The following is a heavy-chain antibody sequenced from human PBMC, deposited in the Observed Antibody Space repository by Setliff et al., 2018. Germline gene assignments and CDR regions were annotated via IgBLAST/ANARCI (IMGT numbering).Heavy chain of an antibody. CDR2: IDWDDDK. CDR3: ARKRSAVEPLYYYYGMDV. D-gene: IGHD6-25*01. V-gene: IGHV2-70*11. J-gene: IGHJ6*02. Sequence: GSGPTLVNPTQTLTLTCTFSGFSLSTSGMCVSWIRQPPGKALEWLARIDWDDDKYYSTSLKTRLTISKNTSKNQVVLTMTNMDPVDTATYYCARKRSAVEPLYYYYGMDVWGQGTTVTVSS. CDR1: GFSLSTSGMC.